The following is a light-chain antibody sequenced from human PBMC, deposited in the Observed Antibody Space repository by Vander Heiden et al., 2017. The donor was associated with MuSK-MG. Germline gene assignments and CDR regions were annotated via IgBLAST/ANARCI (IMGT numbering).Light chain of an antibody. CDR2: DAS. CDR1: QTISSW. Sequence: DIQMTQSPSTLSASVGDRVTLTCRASQTISSWLAWYQQKPGMAPNLLIYDASSLESGVPSRFSGSGSGTEFTLTISSLEPDDFAIYYCQQEKSSPRTFGQGTKVEIK. CDR3: QQEKSSPRT. V-gene: IGKV1-5*01. J-gene: IGKJ1*01.